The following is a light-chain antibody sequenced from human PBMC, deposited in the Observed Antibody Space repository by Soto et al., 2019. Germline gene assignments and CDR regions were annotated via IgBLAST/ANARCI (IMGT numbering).Light chain of an antibody. J-gene: IGKJ4*01. Sequence: EIVMTQSPATLSVSPGERATLSCRASQGVGSTLAWYQQKPGQTPRLLIYGASTRATGIPARFSGSGSGTEFTLTINSLQYEDFEVYYCQRYNNWPLTVGGGTKVDIK. CDR3: QRYNNWPLT. V-gene: IGKV3-15*01. CDR2: GAS. CDR1: QGVGST.